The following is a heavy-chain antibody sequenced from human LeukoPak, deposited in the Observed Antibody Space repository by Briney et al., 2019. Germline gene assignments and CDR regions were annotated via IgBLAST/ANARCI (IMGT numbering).Heavy chain of an antibody. CDR2: ISGSGGST. CDR3: AKGTSWVSDYYYMDV. Sequence: GGSLRLSCAASGFTFSSYAMSWVRQAPGKGLEWVSAISGSGGSTYYADSVKGRFTISRDKSKNTLYLQMNSLRAEHTAVYYCAKGTSWVSDYYYMDVWGKGTTVTVSS. J-gene: IGHJ6*03. D-gene: IGHD2-8*01. V-gene: IGHV3-23*01. CDR1: GFTFSSYA.